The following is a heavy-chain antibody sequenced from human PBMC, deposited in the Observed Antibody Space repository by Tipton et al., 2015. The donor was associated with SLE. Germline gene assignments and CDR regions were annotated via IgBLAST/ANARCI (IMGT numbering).Heavy chain of an antibody. CDR2: IYVGGRA. Sequence: GSLRLSCAASGFSVSSKYMSWVRQAPGKGLEWVSVIYVGGRAYYADSVKGRFTISRDNSKNTLYLQMNNLRAEDTAVYYCARGSTMSGPFDVWGQGTIVTVSS. D-gene: IGHD3-22*01. CDR1: GFSVSSKY. CDR3: ARGSTMSGPFDV. V-gene: IGHV3-53*01. J-gene: IGHJ3*01.